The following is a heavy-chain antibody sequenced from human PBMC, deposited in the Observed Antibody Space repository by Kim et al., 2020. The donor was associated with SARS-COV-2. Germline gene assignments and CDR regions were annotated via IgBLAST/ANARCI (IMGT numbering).Heavy chain of an antibody. CDR3: ARDWPIAVAT. J-gene: IGHJ5*02. V-gene: IGHV3-53*01. CDR2: IYINGNT. D-gene: IGHD6-19*01. Sequence: GGSLRLSCGVSGFNVSSNYMSWVRQAPGKGLVWVSVIYINGNTYYADSVKGRFIISRDNFKNTVYLQMNRLRVEDTAMYYFARDWPIAVATWGQGTLVTVSS. CDR1: GFNVSSNY.